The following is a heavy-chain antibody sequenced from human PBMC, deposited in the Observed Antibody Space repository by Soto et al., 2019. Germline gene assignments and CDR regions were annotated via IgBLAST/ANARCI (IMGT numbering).Heavy chain of an antibody. V-gene: IGHV1-69*13. J-gene: IGHJ6*02. CDR1: GGTFSSYA. CDR2: IIPIFGTA. CDR3: ARGLKFGVVWVRRYYYYGMDV. D-gene: IGHD3-3*01. Sequence: SVKVSCKASGGTFSSYAISWVRQAPGQGLEWMGGIIPIFGTANYAQKFQGRVTITADESTSTAYMELSSLRSADTAVYYCARGLKFGVVWVRRYYYYGMDVWGQGTTVTVSS.